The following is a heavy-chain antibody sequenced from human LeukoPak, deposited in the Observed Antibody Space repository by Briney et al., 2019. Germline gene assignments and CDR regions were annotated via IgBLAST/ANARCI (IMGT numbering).Heavy chain of an antibody. D-gene: IGHD3-3*02. CDR3: ATSPRRALANWFDP. J-gene: IGHJ5*02. CDR1: SDSISSYY. CDR2: IYYSGST. V-gene: IGHV4-59*01. Sequence: KPSETLSLTCTVSSDSISSYYWSWIRQPPGKGLQWIGYIYYSGSTNYNPSLKSRVTISVDTSKNQFSLRLSSVTAADTAVYYCATSPRRALANWFDPWGQGTLVTVSS.